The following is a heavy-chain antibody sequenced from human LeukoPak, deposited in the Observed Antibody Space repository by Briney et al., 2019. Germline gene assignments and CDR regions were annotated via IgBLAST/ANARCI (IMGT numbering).Heavy chain of an antibody. CDR2: ISSSGSTI. CDR1: GFTFSDYY. V-gene: IGHV3-11*01. D-gene: IGHD3-22*01. Sequence: GGSLRLSCAASGFTFSDYYMSWIRQAPGKGLEWVSYISSSGSTIYYADSVEGRFTISRDNAKNSLYLQMNSLRAEDTAVYYCARVGPLGYDSSGYSDFFFDYWGQGTLVTVSS. CDR3: ARVGPLGYDSSGYSDFFFDY. J-gene: IGHJ4*02.